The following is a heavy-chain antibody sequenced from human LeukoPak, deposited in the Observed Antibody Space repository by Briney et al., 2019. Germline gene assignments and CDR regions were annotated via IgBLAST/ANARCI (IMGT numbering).Heavy chain of an antibody. D-gene: IGHD3-22*01. J-gene: IGHJ4*02. Sequence: SETVSLTCAVSGYSISSGYYWGWIRQPPGKGLEWIGSIYHSGSTYYNPSLKSRVTISVDTSKNQFSLKLSSVTAADTAVYYCARDTYYYDSSGYSYFDYWAREPWSPSPQ. V-gene: IGHV4-38-2*02. CDR1: GYSISSGYY. CDR2: IYHSGST. CDR3: ARDTYYYDSSGYSYFDY.